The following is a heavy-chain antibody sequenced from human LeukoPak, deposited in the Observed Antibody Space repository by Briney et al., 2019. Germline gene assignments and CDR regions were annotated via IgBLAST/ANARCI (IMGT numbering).Heavy chain of an antibody. J-gene: IGHJ4*02. V-gene: IGHV4-39*01. Sequence: PSETLSLTCTVSGGSISSSSYYWGWIRQPPGKGLEWIGSIYYSGSTYYNPSLKSLVTISVDASKNQFSLKLSSVTAADTAVYYCARLLERWLLPSRVDYWGQGTLVTVSS. CDR3: ARLLERWLLPSRVDY. D-gene: IGHD1-1*01. CDR2: IYYSGST. CDR1: GGSISSSSYY.